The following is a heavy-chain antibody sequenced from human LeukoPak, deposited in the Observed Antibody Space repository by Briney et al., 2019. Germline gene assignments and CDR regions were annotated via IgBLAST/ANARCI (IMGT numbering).Heavy chain of an antibody. D-gene: IGHD4-11*01. CDR2: VDPEDGET. V-gene: IGHV1-69-2*01. Sequence: ASVKISCKVSGYTFTDYYMHWVQQAPGKGLEWMGLVDPEDGETIYAEKFQGRVTITADTSTDTAYMELSSLRSEDPAVYYCATGIYSRWFDPWGQGTLVTVSS. CDR3: ATGIYSRWFDP. J-gene: IGHJ5*02. CDR1: GYTFTDYY.